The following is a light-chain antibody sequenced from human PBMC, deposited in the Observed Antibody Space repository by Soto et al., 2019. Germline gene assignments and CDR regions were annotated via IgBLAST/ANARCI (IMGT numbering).Light chain of an antibody. CDR2: EVT. CDR3: SSYAASNNFYFV. J-gene: IGLJ3*02. CDR1: SSDVGGYNY. V-gene: IGLV2-8*01. Sequence: QSALTQPPSASGSPGQSVTISWTGTSSDVGGYNYVSWYQQYPGRAPKLMIYEVTKRPSGVPDRFSGSKSGNTASLTVSGLHAEDEADYYCSSYAASNNFYFVFGGGTKVTVL.